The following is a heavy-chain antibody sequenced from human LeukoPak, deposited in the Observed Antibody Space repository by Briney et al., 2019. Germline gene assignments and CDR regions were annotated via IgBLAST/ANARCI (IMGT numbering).Heavy chain of an antibody. CDR3: ARTNYDFWSGYLYYFDY. J-gene: IGHJ4*02. D-gene: IGHD3-3*01. CDR2: INHSGST. CDR1: GGSFSGYY. Sequence: PSETLSLTCAVYGGSFSGYYWSWIRQPPGKGLEWIGEINHSGSTNYNPSLKSRVTISVDTSKNQFSLKLSSVTAADTAVYYCARTNYDFWSGYLYYFDYWAREPWSPSPQ. V-gene: IGHV4-34*01.